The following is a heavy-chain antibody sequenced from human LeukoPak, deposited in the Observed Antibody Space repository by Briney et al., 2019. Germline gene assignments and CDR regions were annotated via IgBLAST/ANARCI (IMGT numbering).Heavy chain of an antibody. CDR3: ARDVPYCTNGICYVRDYYYYMDV. V-gene: IGHV4-4*07. D-gene: IGHD2-8*01. CDR2: IYTSGST. CDR1: GGSISSYY. Sequence: SETLSLTCTVSGGSISSYYWSWIRQPAGKGLEWIGRIYTSGSTNYNPSLKSRVTMSVDTSKNQFSLKLSSVTAADAAVYYCARDVPYCTNGICYVRDYYYYMDVWGKGTTVTVSS. J-gene: IGHJ6*03.